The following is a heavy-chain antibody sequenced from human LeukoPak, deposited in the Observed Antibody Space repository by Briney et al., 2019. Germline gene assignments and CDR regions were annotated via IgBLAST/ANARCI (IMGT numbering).Heavy chain of an antibody. CDR1: GFTFSNAW. CDR2: ISGSGGST. V-gene: IGHV3-23*01. J-gene: IGHJ4*02. Sequence: GGSLRLSCAASGFTFSNAWMTWVRQAPGKGLEWVSAISGSGGSTYYADSVKGRFTISRDNSKNTLYLQMNSLRAEDTAVYYCAKGIDDPTNFDYWGQGTLVTVSS. CDR3: AKGIDDPTNFDY. D-gene: IGHD1-1*01.